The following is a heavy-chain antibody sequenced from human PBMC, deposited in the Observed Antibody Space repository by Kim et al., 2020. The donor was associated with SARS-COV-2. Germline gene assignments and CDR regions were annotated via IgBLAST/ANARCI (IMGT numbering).Heavy chain of an antibody. V-gene: IGHV5-51*01. Sequence: SYCQSVQVQVTISADKANSTAYLQWSSLKASDTAMYYCARIAGFGYYFDYWGQGTLVTVSS. D-gene: IGHD3-10*01. J-gene: IGHJ4*02. CDR3: ARIAGFGYYFDY.